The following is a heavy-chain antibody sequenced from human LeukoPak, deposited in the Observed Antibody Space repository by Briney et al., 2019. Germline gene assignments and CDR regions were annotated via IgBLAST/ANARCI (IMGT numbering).Heavy chain of an antibody. Sequence: GGSLRLSCAASGFTFSSYGMHWVRQAPGKGLEWVAVISYDGSNKYYADSVKGRFTISRDNSKNTLYLQMNSLRAEDTALYYCAETGPTDFWGQGTLVTVFS. D-gene: IGHD3-9*01. J-gene: IGHJ4*02. CDR3: AETGPTDF. V-gene: IGHV3-30*03. CDR1: GFTFSSYG. CDR2: ISYDGSNK.